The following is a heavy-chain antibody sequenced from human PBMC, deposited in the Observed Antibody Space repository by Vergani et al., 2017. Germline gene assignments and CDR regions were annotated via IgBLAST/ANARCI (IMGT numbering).Heavy chain of an antibody. V-gene: IGHV3-7*01. CDR3: ARSYYYDSSGYYAGAFDI. D-gene: IGHD3-22*01. J-gene: IGHJ3*02. Sequence: EVQLVESGGGLVQPGGSLRLSCAASGFTFSSYWMSWVRQAPGKGLEWVANIKQDGSEKYYVDSVKGRFTISRDNAKNSLYLQMNSLRAEDTAVYYCARSYYYDSSGYYAGAFDIWGQGTMVTVSS. CDR1: GFTFSSYW. CDR2: IKQDGSEK.